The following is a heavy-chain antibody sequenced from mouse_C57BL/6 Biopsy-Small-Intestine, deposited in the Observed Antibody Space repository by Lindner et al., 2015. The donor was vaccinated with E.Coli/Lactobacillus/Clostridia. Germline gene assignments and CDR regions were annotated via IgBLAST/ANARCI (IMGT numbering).Heavy chain of an antibody. CDR2: ISSGSSTI. Sequence: VQLQESGGGLVKPGGSLKLSCAASGFTLSDYGMHWVRQAPEKGLEWVAYISSGSSTIYYADTVKGRFTISRDNAKNTLFLQMTSLRSEDTAMYYCARPGPYYAMDYWGQGTSVTVSS. V-gene: IGHV5-17*01. J-gene: IGHJ4*01. CDR3: ARPGPYYAMDY. CDR1: GFTLSDYG.